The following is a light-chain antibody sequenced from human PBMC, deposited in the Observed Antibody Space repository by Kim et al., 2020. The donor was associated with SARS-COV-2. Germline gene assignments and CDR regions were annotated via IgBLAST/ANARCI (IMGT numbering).Light chain of an antibody. J-gene: IGKJ1*01. V-gene: IGKV1D-16*01. CDR3: QQYDSYPRT. CDR1: QGISSW. CDR2: AAS. Sequence: DIQMTQSPSSLSASVVDRVTITCRASQGISSWLAWYQQKPEKAPKCLIYAASSLQSGVPSRFSGSGSGTDFTLTISNLQPEDFETYYCQQYDSYPRTFGQGTRVDNK.